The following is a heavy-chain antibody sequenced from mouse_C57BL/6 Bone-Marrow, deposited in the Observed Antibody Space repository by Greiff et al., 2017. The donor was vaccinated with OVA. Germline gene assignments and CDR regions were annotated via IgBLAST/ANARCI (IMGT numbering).Heavy chain of an antibody. D-gene: IGHD1-1*01. V-gene: IGHV1-64*01. CDR2: IHPNSGST. J-gene: IGHJ4*01. CDR3: ARISTGAMDY. Sequence: QVQLQQPGAELVKPGASVKLSCKASGYTFTSYWMHWVKQRPGQGLEWIGMIHPNSGSTNYNEKFKSKATLTVDKSSSTAYMQLSSLTSEDAAVYYSARISTGAMDYWGQGTSVTVSA. CDR1: GYTFTSYW.